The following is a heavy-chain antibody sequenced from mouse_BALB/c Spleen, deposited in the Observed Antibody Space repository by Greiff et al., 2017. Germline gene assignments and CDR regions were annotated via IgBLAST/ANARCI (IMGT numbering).Heavy chain of an antibody. CDR3: AREANYYGSVDY. CDR2: ISSGGST. V-gene: IGHV5-9-4*01. CDR1: GFTFSSYA. J-gene: IGHJ2*01. D-gene: IGHD1-1*01. Sequence: EVQLVESGGGLVKPGGSLKLSCAASGFTFSSYAMSWVRQSPEKRLEWVAEISSGGSTYYPDSVKGRFTISRDNAKNTLYLQMSSLKSEDTAMYYCAREANYYGSVDYWGQGTTLTVSS.